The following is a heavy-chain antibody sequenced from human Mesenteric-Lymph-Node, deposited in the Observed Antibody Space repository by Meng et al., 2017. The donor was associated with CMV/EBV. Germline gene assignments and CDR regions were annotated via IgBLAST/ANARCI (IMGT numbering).Heavy chain of an antibody. J-gene: IGHJ4*02. CDR3: ARGYYDSSGYPGY. D-gene: IGHD3-22*01. CDR2: ISSSSSYI. Sequence: CAASGFTFSSYSMNWVRQAPGKGLEWVSSISSSSSYIYYADSVKGRFTISRDNAKNSLYLQMNSLRAEDTAVYYCARGYYDSSGYPGYWGQGTLVTVSS. CDR1: GFTFSSYS. V-gene: IGHV3-21*01.